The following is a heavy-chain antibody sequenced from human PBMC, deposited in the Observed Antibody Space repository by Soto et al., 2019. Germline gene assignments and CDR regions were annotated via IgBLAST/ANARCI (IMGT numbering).Heavy chain of an antibody. J-gene: IGHJ6*02. CDR1: GFTFKSHA. CDR3: VKGRAKHCSGRTCGLWMDL. D-gene: IGHD6-19*01. V-gene: IGHV3-64D*06. CDR2: IHTGGETT. Sequence: QSGGSLRLSCSASGFTFKSHAMHWVRQAPGKGLEYVSSIHTGGETTFYADAVKGRFIVSRDNSNNTLDLQMTSLKYEDSGVYYCVKGRAKHCSGRTCGLWMDLWGQGTAVTVS.